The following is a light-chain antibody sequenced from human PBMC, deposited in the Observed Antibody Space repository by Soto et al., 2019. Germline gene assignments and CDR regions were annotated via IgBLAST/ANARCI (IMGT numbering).Light chain of an antibody. J-gene: IGKJ4*01. V-gene: IGKV3-20*01. CDR3: QQYGASPLT. CDR1: QTVPNNY. Sequence: PGDGVSLSCRASQTVPNNYLAWYQQKPDQAPRLLIFGASNRATGIPDRFGGSGSGTDFTLSISRLEPEDFAVYHCQQYGASPLTFGGGARLEVK. CDR2: GAS.